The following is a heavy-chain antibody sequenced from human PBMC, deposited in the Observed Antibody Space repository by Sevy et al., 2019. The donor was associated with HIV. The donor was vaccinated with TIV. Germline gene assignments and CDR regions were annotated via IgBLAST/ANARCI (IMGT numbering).Heavy chain of an antibody. J-gene: IGHJ5*02. CDR1: GGSFSGYY. D-gene: IGHD3-3*01. V-gene: IGHV4-34*01. Sequence: SETLSLTCAVYGGSFSGYYWSWIRQPPGKGLEWIGEINHSGSTNYNPSLKSRVTISVDTSKNQFSLKLSSVTAADTAVYYYARVRAARFLEWLPPTFDPWGQGTLVTVSS. CDR3: ARVRAARFLEWLPPTFDP. CDR2: INHSGST.